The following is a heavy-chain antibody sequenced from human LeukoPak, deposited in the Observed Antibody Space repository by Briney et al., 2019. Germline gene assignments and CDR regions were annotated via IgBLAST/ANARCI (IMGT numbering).Heavy chain of an antibody. Sequence: ASVKVSCKASGYTFTSYYMHWVRQAPGQGLEWMGIINPSGGSTSYAQKFQGRVTMTRDMSTSTVYMELSSLRSEDTAVYYCARGKKGYCTNGVCYSAWFDPWGQGTLVTVSS. D-gene: IGHD2-8*01. CDR2: INPSGGST. J-gene: IGHJ5*02. V-gene: IGHV1-46*01. CDR3: ARGKKGYCTNGVCYSAWFDP. CDR1: GYTFTSYY.